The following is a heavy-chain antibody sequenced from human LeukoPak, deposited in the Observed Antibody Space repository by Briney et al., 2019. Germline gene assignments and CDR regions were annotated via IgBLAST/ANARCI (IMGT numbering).Heavy chain of an antibody. CDR1: GFTFSSYN. CDR2: ISSSSGTI. D-gene: IGHD4-17*01. CDR3: ARAITVTNPYYFDS. V-gene: IGHV3-48*02. J-gene: IGHJ4*02. Sequence: GGSLRLSCAASGFTFSSYNMNWVRQAPGKGLEWVSYISSSSGTIYYADSVKGRFTISRDNAKNSLYLQMNSLRDEDTAVYYCARAITVTNPYYFDSWGQGTLVTVPS.